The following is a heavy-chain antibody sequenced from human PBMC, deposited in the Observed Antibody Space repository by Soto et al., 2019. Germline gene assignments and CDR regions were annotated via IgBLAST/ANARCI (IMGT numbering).Heavy chain of an antibody. CDR1: GGTFSSYA. V-gene: IGHV1-69*13. Sequence: ASVKVSCKASGGTFSSYAISWVRQAPGQGLEWMGGIIPIFGTANYAQKFQGRVTITADESTSTAYMELSSLRSEDTAVYYCAREVGCSGGSCYRLLTGMDVWGQGTTVTVSS. CDR3: AREVGCSGGSCYRLLTGMDV. J-gene: IGHJ6*02. D-gene: IGHD2-15*01. CDR2: IIPIFGTA.